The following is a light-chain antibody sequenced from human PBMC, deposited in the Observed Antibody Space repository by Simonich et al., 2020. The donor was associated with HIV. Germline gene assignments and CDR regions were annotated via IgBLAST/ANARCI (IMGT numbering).Light chain of an antibody. CDR2: DAS. CDR3: QQFNSFPLT. Sequence: AIQLTQSPSSLSASVGDRVTITCRASQGISSALAWYQRKPGKAPKLLIYDASSLESGVPSRFSGSGSGTDFTLTISSLQPEDFATYYCQQFNSFPLTFGGGTEVEIK. V-gene: IGKV1-13*02. CDR1: QGISSA. J-gene: IGKJ4*01.